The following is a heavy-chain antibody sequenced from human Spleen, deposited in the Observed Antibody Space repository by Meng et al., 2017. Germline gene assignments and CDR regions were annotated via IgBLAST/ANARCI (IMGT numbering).Heavy chain of an antibody. V-gene: IGHV3-23*01. CDR1: GFAFSTYD. CDR3: ARDRIGRLSGINGEYFQY. CDR2: TSASSGQA. Sequence: GGSLRLSCSASGFAFSTYDMSWVRQAPGKGLEYVSGTSASSGQAYYADSVKGRFILSRDNSKNMLYLQMNNMRAEDTAVYYCARDRIGRLSGINGEYFQYWGQGTLVTVSS. J-gene: IGHJ1*01. D-gene: IGHD3-16*02.